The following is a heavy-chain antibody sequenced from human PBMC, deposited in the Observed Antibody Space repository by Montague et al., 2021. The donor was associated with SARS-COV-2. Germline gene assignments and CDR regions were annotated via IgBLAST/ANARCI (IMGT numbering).Heavy chain of an antibody. CDR1: GGAINRGDYY. J-gene: IGHJ6*02. D-gene: IGHD2-21*02. Sequence: TLSLTCTVSGGAINRGDYYWTWIRQPPGKGLEWIGNIYSTGDTPYSPSLKGRAAISLDTSKNQLSLNLRSVAAADTAVYYCAREVVQVDELTDIPKVLYCGLDVWGQGTTVVVSS. CDR2: IYSTGDT. V-gene: IGHV4-30-4*08. CDR3: AREVVQVDELTDIPKVLYCGLDV.